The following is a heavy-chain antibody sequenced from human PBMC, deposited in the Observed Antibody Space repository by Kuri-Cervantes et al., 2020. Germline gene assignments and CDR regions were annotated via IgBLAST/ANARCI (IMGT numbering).Heavy chain of an antibody. CDR2: ISYDGSNK. Sequence: GESLKISCAASGFTFSSYAMHWVRQAPGKGLEWVAVISYDGSNKYYADSVKGRFTISRDNSKNTLYLQMSSLRAEDTAVYYCAKVTDGVPVPLPPYCDSWGQGTLVTVSS. J-gene: IGHJ4*02. D-gene: IGHD1-20*01. CDR3: AKVTDGVPVPLPPYCDS. CDR1: GFTFSSYA. V-gene: IGHV3-30-3*01.